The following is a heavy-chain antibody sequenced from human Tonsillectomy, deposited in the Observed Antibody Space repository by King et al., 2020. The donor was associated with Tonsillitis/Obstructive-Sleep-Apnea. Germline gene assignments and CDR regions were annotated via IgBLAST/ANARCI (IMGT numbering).Heavy chain of an antibody. CDR3: ASCGGRFCP. V-gene: IGHV3-21*01. D-gene: IGHD3-3*01. CDR2: ISSSSSYI. Sequence: VQLVESGGGLVKPGGSLRLSCAASGFTFSSYSMNWVRQAPGKGLEWVSSISSSSSYIYYADSVKGRLTIPRDNDKNSLYLQMNSLRAEDTAVYYCASCGGRFCPWRQGTLVTVPS. CDR1: GFTFSSYS. J-gene: IGHJ5*02.